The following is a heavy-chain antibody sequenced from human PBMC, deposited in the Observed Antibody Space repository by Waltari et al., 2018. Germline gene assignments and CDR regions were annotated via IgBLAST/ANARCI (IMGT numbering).Heavy chain of an antibody. CDR2: IKQDGSAK. J-gene: IGHJ4*02. CDR3: ARAVDVADY. Sequence: EIQVVESGGGLVQRGGSLRLSCEASGFTFSSYWMSWVRQAPGKGLEWVANIKQDGSAKFYLDSVKGRFTISRDNAKNTLYLQMNSLRAEDTALYYCARAVDVADYWGQGTLVTVSS. CDR1: GFTFSSYW. V-gene: IGHV3-7*01. D-gene: IGHD5-12*01.